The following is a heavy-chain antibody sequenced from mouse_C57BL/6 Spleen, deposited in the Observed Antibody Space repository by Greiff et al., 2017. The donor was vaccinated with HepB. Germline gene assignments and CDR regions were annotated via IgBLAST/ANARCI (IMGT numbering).Heavy chain of an antibody. CDR2: ISNLAYSI. V-gene: IGHV5-15*04. Sequence: DVKLVESGGGLVQPGGSLKLSCAASGFTFSDYGMAWVRQAPRKGPEWVAFISNLAYSIYYADTVTGRFTISRENAKNTLYLEMSSLRSEDTAMYYCARGNPFAYWGQGTLVTVSA. CDR3: ARGNPFAY. J-gene: IGHJ3*01. CDR1: GFTFSDYG.